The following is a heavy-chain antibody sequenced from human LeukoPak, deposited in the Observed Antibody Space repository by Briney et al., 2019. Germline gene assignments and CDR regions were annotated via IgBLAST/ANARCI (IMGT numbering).Heavy chain of an antibody. Sequence: TGGSLTLSCAASGFTFSSYSMNWVRQAPGKGLEWVSSISSSSSYIYYADSVKGRFTISGDNAKHSLYLQMNSLRAEDTAVYYCARDGERYDAFDIWGQGTIVTVSS. V-gene: IGHV3-21*01. CDR3: ARDGERYDAFDI. CDR1: GFTFSSYS. J-gene: IGHJ3*02. CDR2: ISSSSSYI. D-gene: IGHD1-1*01.